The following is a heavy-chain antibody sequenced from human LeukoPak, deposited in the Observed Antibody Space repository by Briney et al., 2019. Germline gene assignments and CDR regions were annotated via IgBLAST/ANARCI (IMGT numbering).Heavy chain of an antibody. J-gene: IGHJ4*02. V-gene: IGHV4-38-2*01. Sequence: SETLSLTCAASGYSISSGYYWGWIRQPPGKGLEWIGSIYHSGSTYYNPSLKSRVTISVDTSKNQFSLKLSSVTAADTAVYYCARGRVYYDILTGYYYFDYWGQGTLVTVSS. CDR2: IYHSGST. CDR1: GYSISSGYY. D-gene: IGHD3-9*01. CDR3: ARGRVYYDILTGYYYFDY.